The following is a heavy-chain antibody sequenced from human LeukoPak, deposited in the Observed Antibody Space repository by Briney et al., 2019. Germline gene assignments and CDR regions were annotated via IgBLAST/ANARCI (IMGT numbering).Heavy chain of an antibody. CDR1: GYTFTGYY. CDR2: INPNSGGT. V-gene: IGHV1-2*02. CDR3: ATPFYGDYGGDWFDP. J-gene: IGHJ5*02. D-gene: IGHD4-17*01. Sequence: GASVKVSCKASGYTFTGYYMHWVRQAPGQGLEWMGWINPNSGGTNYAQKFQGRVTMTRDTSISTAYMELSRLRSDDTAVYYCATPFYGDYGGDWFDPWGQGTLVTVSS.